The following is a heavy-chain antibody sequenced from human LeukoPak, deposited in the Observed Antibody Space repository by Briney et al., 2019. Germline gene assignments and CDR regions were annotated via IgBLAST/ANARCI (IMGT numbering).Heavy chain of an antibody. CDR2: ISTGSIYK. V-gene: IGHV3-11*06. D-gene: IGHD6-13*01. J-gene: IGHJ4*02. CDR3: VRVSPDSSSWYGTYYFDY. CDR1: GFTFSDSY. Sequence: GGSLRLSCAASGFTFSDSYMSWIRQAPGKGLEWVSYISTGSIYKKYADSVQGRFTISRDNAKNSLYLQMNSLRVDDTAVYYCVRVSPDSSSWYGTYYFDYWGQGTLVTVSS.